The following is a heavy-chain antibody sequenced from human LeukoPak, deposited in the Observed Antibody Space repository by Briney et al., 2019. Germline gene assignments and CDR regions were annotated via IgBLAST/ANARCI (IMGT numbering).Heavy chain of an antibody. V-gene: IGHV4-39*07. D-gene: IGHD5-24*01. J-gene: IGHJ3*02. CDR1: GGSISSSSYY. CDR2: VYYSGST. Sequence: SETLSLTCTVSGGSISSSSYYWGWIRQPPGKGLEWIVSVYYSGSTYYNPSLKSRVTISVDTSKNQFSLKLSSVTAADTAVYYCAREMATTQPDAFDIWGQGTMVTVSS. CDR3: AREMATTQPDAFDI.